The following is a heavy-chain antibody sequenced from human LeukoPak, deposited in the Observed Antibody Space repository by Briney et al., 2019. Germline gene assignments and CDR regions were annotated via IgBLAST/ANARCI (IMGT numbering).Heavy chain of an antibody. J-gene: IGHJ5*02. CDR1: GFSFSKYG. CDR3: AREDNPLWFDP. V-gene: IGHV3-30*03. CDR2: ISYDGSNQ. Sequence: PGGSLRLSCAASGFSFSKYGMHWIRQAPGKGLEWVAGISYDGSNQDYVDSVKGRFTISRDNSKNTLYLQMNSLRAEDTALYYCAREDNPLWFDPWGQGTLVIVSS. D-gene: IGHD5-24*01.